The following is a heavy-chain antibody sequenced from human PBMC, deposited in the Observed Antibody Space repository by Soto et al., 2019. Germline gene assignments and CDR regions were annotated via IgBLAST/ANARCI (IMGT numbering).Heavy chain of an antibody. CDR2: MNPNSGNT. D-gene: IGHD3-22*01. Sequence: ASVKVSCKAAGYTFTGYDINCVRQATGQGLEWMGWMNPNSGNTGYAQKFQGRVTLTRNTSISTAYMELSSLRSEDTAVYYCARRDYDSRSIDYWGQGTLVTVSS. CDR1: GYTFTGYD. J-gene: IGHJ4*02. V-gene: IGHV1-8*01. CDR3: ARRDYDSRSIDY.